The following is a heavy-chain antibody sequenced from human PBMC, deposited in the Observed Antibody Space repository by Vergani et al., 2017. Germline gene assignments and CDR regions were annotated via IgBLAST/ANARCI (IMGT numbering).Heavy chain of an antibody. CDR1: GASITSGSFY. J-gene: IGHJ6*02. Sequence: QVHLNEAGPGLVKPSQTLSLTCTVSGASITSGSFYWSWNRQPAGKGLEWIGRIHASGTKNYNPSLRSRVTLSVDTSKNQLSLKMISMTAAATAVYYCARGNSAYPSSGMDVWGQGTTVIVSS. V-gene: IGHV4-61*02. CDR2: IHASGTK. D-gene: IGHD1/OR15-1a*01. CDR3: ARGNSAYPSSGMDV.